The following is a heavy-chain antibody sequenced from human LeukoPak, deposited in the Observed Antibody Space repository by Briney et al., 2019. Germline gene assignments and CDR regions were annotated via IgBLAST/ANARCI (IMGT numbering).Heavy chain of an antibody. CDR2: INPSGGST. CDR1: GYTFTSYY. CDR3: ARDVPDWFDP. V-gene: IGHV1-46*01. J-gene: IGHJ5*02. Sequence: ASVKVSCKASGYTFTSYYMHWVRQAPGQGLEWMGIINPSGGSTNYAQKFQGRVTITADESTSTAYMELSSLRSEDTAVYYCARDVPDWFDPWGQGTLVTVSS.